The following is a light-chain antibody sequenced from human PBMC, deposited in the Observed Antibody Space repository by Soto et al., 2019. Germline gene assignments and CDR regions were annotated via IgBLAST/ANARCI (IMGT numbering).Light chain of an antibody. CDR2: DTS. CDR3: LLSYSGARVV. J-gene: IGLJ2*01. V-gene: IGLV7-46*01. Sequence: QAVVTQEPSLTVSPGGTVTLTCGSSTGAVTSGHYPYWFQQKPGQAPRTLIYDTSNKHSWTPARFSGSLLGGKAALTLSGAQPEDEAEYYRLLSYSGARVVFGGGTKLTVL. CDR1: TGAVTSGHY.